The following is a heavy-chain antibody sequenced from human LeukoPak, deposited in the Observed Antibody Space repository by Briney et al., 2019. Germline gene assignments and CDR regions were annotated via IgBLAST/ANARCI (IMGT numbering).Heavy chain of an antibody. CDR3: ASEPTFYSGYVPHYFDY. CDR2: IKQDGSEK. V-gene: IGHV3-7*03. D-gene: IGHD5-12*01. Sequence: GGSLRLSCAASGFTFSSYWMTWVRQAPGKGLEGVANIKQDGSEKYYVDSVKGRFTISRDNAKNSLYLQMNSLRAEDTAVYYCASEPTFYSGYVPHYFDYWGQGTLVTVSS. J-gene: IGHJ4*02. CDR1: GFTFSSYW.